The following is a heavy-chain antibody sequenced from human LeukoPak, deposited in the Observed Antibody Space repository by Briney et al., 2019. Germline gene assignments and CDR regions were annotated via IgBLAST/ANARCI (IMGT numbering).Heavy chain of an antibody. J-gene: IGHJ1*01. V-gene: IGHV3-7*03. CDR1: GGSFSGYY. CDR3: VRDGNDGLNDWEY. D-gene: IGHD1-1*01. Sequence: ETLSLTCAVYGGSFSGYYWTWARQAPGKGLEWVANTNKDGSEKWYVDSVKGRFTISRDNAKNSLYLQMNSLKAGDTALYYCVRDGNDGLNDWEYWGQGALVTVSS. CDR2: TNKDGSEK.